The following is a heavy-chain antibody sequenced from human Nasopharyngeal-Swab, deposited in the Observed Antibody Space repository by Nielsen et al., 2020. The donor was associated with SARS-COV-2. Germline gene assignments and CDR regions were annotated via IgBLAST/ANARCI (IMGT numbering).Heavy chain of an antibody. Sequence: GESLQISGAASGFTFSSYAMSGVRQAPGKGLEWVSAISGSGGRTYYADSVKGRFTISRDNSKNTLYLQMNSLRAEDTAVYYCAKDLAYCGGDCYSGFDYWGQGTLVTVSS. V-gene: IGHV3-23*01. CDR1: GFTFSSYA. CDR3: AKDLAYCGGDCYSGFDY. D-gene: IGHD2-21*02. J-gene: IGHJ4*02. CDR2: ISGSGGRT.